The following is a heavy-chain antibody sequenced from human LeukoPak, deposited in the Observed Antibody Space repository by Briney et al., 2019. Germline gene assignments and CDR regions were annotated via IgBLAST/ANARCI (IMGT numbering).Heavy chain of an antibody. CDR1: GFTINNTY. CDR2: TYSSGTT. CDR3: ARVRGGDSRFLDY. D-gene: IGHD2-21*02. Sequence: PGGSLRPSCAASGFTINNTYMTWVRQAPGKALEWGSVTYSSGTTYYSDSVKGRFTISRDNSKNILYLQMNCLRADNTAVYYCARVRGGDSRFLDYWGQGTLVTVSS. J-gene: IGHJ4*01. V-gene: IGHV3-66*02.